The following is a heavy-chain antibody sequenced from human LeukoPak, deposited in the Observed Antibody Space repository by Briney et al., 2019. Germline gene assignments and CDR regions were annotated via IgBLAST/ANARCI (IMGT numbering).Heavy chain of an antibody. CDR1: GYTFTSYY. J-gene: IGHJ4*02. V-gene: IGHV1-46*01. CDR2: INPSGGST. Sequence: ASVKVSCKASGYTFTSYYMHWVRQAPGQGLEWVGIINPSGGSTSYAQKFQGRVTMTRDMSTSTVYMELSSLRSEDTAVYYCASSPFSSSSPYWGQGTLVTVSS. CDR3: ASSPFSSSSPY. D-gene: IGHD6-6*01.